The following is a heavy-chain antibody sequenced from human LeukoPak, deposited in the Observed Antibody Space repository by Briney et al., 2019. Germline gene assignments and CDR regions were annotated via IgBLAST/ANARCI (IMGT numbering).Heavy chain of an antibody. V-gene: IGHV1-18*01. Sequence: GASVKVSCKASGYTFTSYGISWVRQAPGQGLEWMGWISAYSGNTNYAQKLQGRVTMTTDTSTSTAYMELRSLRSEDTAVYYCARGGDLWYYGMDVWGQGTTVTVSS. CDR3: ARGGDLWYYGMDV. J-gene: IGHJ6*02. D-gene: IGHD3-10*01. CDR1: GYTFTSYG. CDR2: ISAYSGNT.